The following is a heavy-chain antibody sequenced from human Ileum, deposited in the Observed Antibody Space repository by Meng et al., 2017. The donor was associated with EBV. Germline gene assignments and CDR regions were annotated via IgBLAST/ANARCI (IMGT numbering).Heavy chain of an antibody. CDR2: ISYSHDTI. CDR1: GFTFSDYY. V-gene: IGHV3-11*01. D-gene: IGHD3-3*01. Sequence: QVQLVESGGGLVKPGGSLRLSCAASGFTFSDYYMSWIRQAPGRGLEWISYISYSHDTIYYADSAKGRFTISRDNAKNLLYLQMNNLRAEDTAVYYCARSLEWLYFDYWGQGHLVTVSS. J-gene: IGHJ4*02. CDR3: ARSLEWLYFDY.